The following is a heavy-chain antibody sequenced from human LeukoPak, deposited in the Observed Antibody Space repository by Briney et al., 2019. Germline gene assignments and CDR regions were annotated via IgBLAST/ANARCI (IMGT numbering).Heavy chain of an antibody. CDR3: ARGLITMVRGVQVGAFDI. CDR1: GGSISSSSYY. CDR2: IYYSGST. Sequence: KPSETLSLTCTVSGGSISSSSYYWGWIRQPPGKGLEWIGYIYYSGSTNYNPSLKSRVTISVDTSKNQFSLKLSSVTAADTAVYYCARGLITMVRGVQVGAFDIWGQGTMVTVSS. D-gene: IGHD3-10*01. J-gene: IGHJ3*02. V-gene: IGHV4-61*05.